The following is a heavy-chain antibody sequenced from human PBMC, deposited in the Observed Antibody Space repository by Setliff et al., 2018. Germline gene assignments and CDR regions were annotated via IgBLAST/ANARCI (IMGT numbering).Heavy chain of an antibody. CDR1: GFTFSTYS. D-gene: IGHD6-19*01. Sequence: GGSLRLSCAASGFTFSTYSMSWVRQAPGKGLEWVSAISGDSEYIYYRDSVKGRFTISRANSKNTLYLQMNSLRAEDTAIYYCANHNPARWAVTGTPLDYWGQGTLVTVSS. J-gene: IGHJ4*02. CDR3: ANHNPARWAVTGTPLDY. V-gene: IGHV3-23*01. CDR2: ISGDSEYI.